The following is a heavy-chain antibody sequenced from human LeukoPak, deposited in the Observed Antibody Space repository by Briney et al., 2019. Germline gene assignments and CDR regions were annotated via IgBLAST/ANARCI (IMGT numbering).Heavy chain of an antibody. V-gene: IGHV3-30*14. D-gene: IGHD3-10*01. J-gene: IGHJ4*02. CDR2: ISYDGSNK. CDR3: ARASASGSYYLDY. CDR1: GFTFSSYA. Sequence: PGRSLRLSCAASGFTFSSYAMHWVRQAPGKGLEWVAVISYDGSNKYYADSVKGRFTISRDNSKNTLYLQMNSLRADDTAVYYCARASASGSYYLDYWGQGTLVTVSS.